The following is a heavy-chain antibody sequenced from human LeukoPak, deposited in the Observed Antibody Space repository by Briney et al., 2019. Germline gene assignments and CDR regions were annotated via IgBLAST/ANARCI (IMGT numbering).Heavy chain of an antibody. J-gene: IGHJ6*02. CDR2: TYYRSKWYN. CDR3: ARETPSREYGMDV. Sequence: SQTLSLTCALSGDSVSTTTANCNWIRQSPSRGLEWLGRTYYRSKWYNDYAPSVKSRITINAGTSKNQFSLQLNSVTPEDTAVYYCARETPSREYGMDVWGQGTTVTVSS. V-gene: IGHV6-1*01. D-gene: IGHD6-6*01. CDR1: GDSVSTTTAN.